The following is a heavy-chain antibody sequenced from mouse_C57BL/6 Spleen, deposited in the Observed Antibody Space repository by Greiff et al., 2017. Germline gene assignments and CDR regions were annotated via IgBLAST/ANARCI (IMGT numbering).Heavy chain of an antibody. CDR3: ARCYSRHGGFAV. Sequence: QVQLQQPGAELVRPGSSVKLSCKASGYTFTSYWMDWVKQRPIQGLEWIGNIYPSDSETHYNQKFKDKATLTVDKSSSTAYMQLSSLTSEDSAVYYCARCYSRHGGFAVWGTGTLVTVSA. V-gene: IGHV1-52*01. CDR2: IYPSDSET. D-gene: IGHD3-2*01. J-gene: IGHJ3*01. CDR1: GYTFTSYW.